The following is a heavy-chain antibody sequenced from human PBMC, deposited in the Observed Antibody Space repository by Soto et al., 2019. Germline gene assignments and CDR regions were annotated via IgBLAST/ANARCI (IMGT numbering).Heavy chain of an antibody. D-gene: IGHD3-22*01. Sequence: EVQLVQSGGGLVQPGGSLRLSCAASGFTFSRYTVHWVRLAPGKGLEYVAGMSTNGARTYYADSVKGRFTISRDNSEDTLYLRMSGLRAEDMAVYYCARTYYEKNAYCPYYFDYWGQGALVIVSS. V-gene: IGHV3-64*07. J-gene: IGHJ4*02. CDR3: ARTYYEKNAYCPYYFDY. CDR1: GFTFSRYT. CDR2: MSTNGART.